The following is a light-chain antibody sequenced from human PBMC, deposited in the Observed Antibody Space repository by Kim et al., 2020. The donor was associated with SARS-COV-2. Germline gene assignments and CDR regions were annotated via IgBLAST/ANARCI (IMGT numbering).Light chain of an antibody. CDR2: GAS. CDR3: QQYNNWPPWT. V-gene: IGKV3-15*01. CDR1: QSVGIS. Sequence: SPGEGATLSCRASQSVGISLAWYRHTRGQAPRLLIYGASTRATGIPARFSGSGSGTEFTLTISSLQSEDFAVYYCQQYNNWPPWTFGQGTKVDIK. J-gene: IGKJ1*01.